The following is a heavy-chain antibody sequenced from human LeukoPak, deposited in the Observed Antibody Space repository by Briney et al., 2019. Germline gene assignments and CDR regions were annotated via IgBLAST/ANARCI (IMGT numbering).Heavy chain of an antibody. J-gene: IGHJ4*02. CDR2: ISWDGGST. CDR1: GFTFDDYA. CDR3: AKDRQRYFDWQFDY. Sequence: GGSLRLSCAASGFTFDDYAMHWVRQAPGKGLEWVSLISWDGGSTYYADSVKGRFTISRDNSKNSLYLQMNSLRAEDTALYYCAKDRQRYFDWQFDYWGQGTLVTVSS. V-gene: IGHV3-43D*03. D-gene: IGHD3-9*01.